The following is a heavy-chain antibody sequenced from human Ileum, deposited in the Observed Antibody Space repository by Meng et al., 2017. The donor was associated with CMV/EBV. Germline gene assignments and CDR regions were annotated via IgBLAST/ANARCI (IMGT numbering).Heavy chain of an antibody. D-gene: IGHD1-26*01. CDR1: GGTFSSYA. V-gene: IGHV1-69*05. CDR3: ARGDSLVGATPYYFDY. CDR2: IIPIFGTA. Sequence: SVKVSCKASGGTFSSYAITWVRQAPGQGLEWMGGIIPIFGTANYAQKFQGRVTITTDESTSTAYMELSSLRSEDTAVYYCARGDSLVGATPYYFDYWGQGNLVNGAS. J-gene: IGHJ4*02.